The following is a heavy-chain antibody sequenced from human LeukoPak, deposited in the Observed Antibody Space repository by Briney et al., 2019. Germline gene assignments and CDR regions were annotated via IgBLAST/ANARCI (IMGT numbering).Heavy chain of an antibody. CDR1: GFTFSSYV. V-gene: IGHV3-23*01. D-gene: IGHD1-26*01. CDR3: AKDGGSYYESYYFDY. Sequence: AGGSLRLSCAASGFTFSSYVMSWVRQAPGKGLEWVSAISGSGGSTYYADSVKGRFTISRDNSKNTLYLQMNSLRAEDTAVYYCAKDGGSYYESYYFDYWGQGTLVTVSS. CDR2: ISGSGGST. J-gene: IGHJ4*02.